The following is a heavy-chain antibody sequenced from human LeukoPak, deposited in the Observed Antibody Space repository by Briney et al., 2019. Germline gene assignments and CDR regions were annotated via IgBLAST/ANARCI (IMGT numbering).Heavy chain of an antibody. CDR1: GGSISSYY. V-gene: IGHV4-4*07. CDR3: ARDSAPFWSGYPYYYYYYMDV. CDR2: IYTSGST. D-gene: IGHD3-3*01. J-gene: IGHJ6*03. Sequence: PSETLSLTCTVSGGSISSYYWSWIRQPAGKGLEWIGRIYTSGSTNYNPSLKSRVTISVDTSKNQFSLKLSSVTAADTAVYYCARDSAPFWSGYPYYYYYYMDVWGKGTTVTVSS.